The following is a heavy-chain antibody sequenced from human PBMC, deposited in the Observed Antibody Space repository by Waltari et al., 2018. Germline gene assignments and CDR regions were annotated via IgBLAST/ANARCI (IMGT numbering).Heavy chain of an antibody. CDR3: ARELDRSFYYYMDV. CDR1: GSGFSTYT. Sequence: VQLVQSGAEVKKPGSSVQFCCKAFGSGFSTYTITWVRQAPGRGLVWMGGIVPIPGLTKYAYKFQDGGTITADESTGTSYMELSSLRSEDTAVYYCARELDRSFYYYMDVWGKGTTVTVSS. V-gene: IGHV1-69*16. CDR2: IVPIPGLT. J-gene: IGHJ6*03. D-gene: IGHD3-16*02.